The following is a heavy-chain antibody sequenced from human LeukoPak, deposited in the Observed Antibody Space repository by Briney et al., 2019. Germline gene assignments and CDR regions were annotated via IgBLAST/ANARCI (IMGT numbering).Heavy chain of an antibody. V-gene: IGHV4-30-4*01. CDR3: ARTSSVVGYFQH. Sequence: SQTLSLTCTVSGGSISSGDYYWSWIRHPPGKGLEWIGYIYYSGSTYYSPSLKSRITISVDTSKNQFSLKLSSVTAADTAVYYCARTSSVVGYFQHWGQGTLVTVSS. D-gene: IGHD1-26*01. CDR2: IYYSGST. CDR1: GGSISSGDYY. J-gene: IGHJ1*01.